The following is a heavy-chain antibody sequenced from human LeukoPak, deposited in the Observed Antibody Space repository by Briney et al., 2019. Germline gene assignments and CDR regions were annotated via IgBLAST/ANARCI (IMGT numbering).Heavy chain of an antibody. CDR1: GYTFTSYG. J-gene: IGHJ4*02. V-gene: IGHV1-18*04. CDR3: ARCKDIVVVPAHDY. CDR2: ISAYNGNT. D-gene: IGHD2-2*01. Sequence: ASVKVSCKASGYTFTSYGISWVRQAPGKGLEWMGWISAYNGNTNYAQKLQGRVTMTTDTSTSTAYMELRSLRSDDTAVYYCARCKDIVVVPAHDYWGQGTLVTVSS.